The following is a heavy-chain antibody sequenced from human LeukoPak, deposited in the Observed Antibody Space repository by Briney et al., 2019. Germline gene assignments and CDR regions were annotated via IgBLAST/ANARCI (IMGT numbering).Heavy chain of an antibody. V-gene: IGHV4-34*01. D-gene: IGHD4-17*01. CDR1: GGSFSGYY. J-gene: IGHJ4*02. CDR3: AKVGNDYGDYLDYFDY. Sequence: PSETLSLTCAVYGGSFSGYYWSWIRQPPGKGLEWIGEINHSGSTNYNPSLKSRVTISVDTSKNQFSLKLSSVTAADTAVYYCAKVGNDYGDYLDYFDYWGQGTLVTVSS. CDR2: INHSGST.